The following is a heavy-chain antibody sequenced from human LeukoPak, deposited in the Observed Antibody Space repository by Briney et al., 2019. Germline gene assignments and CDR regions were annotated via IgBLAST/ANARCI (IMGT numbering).Heavy chain of an antibody. V-gene: IGHV3-30*03. CDR3: GRGDGYNLDY. CDR1: GFTFTGSA. CDR2: ISYDGSGQ. D-gene: IGHD5-24*01. Sequence: PGGSLTLSCAASGFTFTGSAMNWVRQAPGKGLEWVTFISYDGSGQYYADSVKGRFTISRDNSKNTLYLQMNSLRAEDTAVYYCGRGDGYNLDYWGQGTLVTVSS. J-gene: IGHJ4*02.